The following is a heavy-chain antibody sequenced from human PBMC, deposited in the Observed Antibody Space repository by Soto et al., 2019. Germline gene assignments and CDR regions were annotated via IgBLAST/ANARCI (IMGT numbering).Heavy chain of an antibody. J-gene: IGHJ5*02. CDR2: IYYIGST. CDR3: ARGGKRFLEWFHSSWFDP. D-gene: IGHD3-3*01. Sequence: QVQLQESGPGLVKPSPTLSLTCTVSGGSISSGGYYWSWIRQHPGKGLEWIGYIYYIGSTSYNPSLKSRVTISGDASKNQFSLKVSSVTAADTAVYYCARGGKRFLEWFHSSWFDPWGQGTLVTVSS. V-gene: IGHV4-31*03. CDR1: GGSISSGGYY.